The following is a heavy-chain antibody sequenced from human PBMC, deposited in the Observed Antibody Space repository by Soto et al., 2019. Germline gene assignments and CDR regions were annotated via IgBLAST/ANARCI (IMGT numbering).Heavy chain of an antibody. CDR1: GGSINSYY. D-gene: IGHD6-13*01. Sequence: LSLTCTVSGGSINSYYWSWIRQPPGKGLEWIAHVYDSGSTNYNPSLRSRLTMSVDTSKNQFSLNLNSVTAADTAVYFCARGYSSNWFRLDYWGQGIPVTVSS. V-gene: IGHV4-59*01. CDR2: VYDSGST. CDR3: ARGYSSNWFRLDY. J-gene: IGHJ4*02.